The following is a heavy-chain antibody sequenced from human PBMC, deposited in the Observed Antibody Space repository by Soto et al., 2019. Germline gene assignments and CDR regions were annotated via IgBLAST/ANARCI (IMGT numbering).Heavy chain of an antibody. Sequence: PGGSLRLSCVASGLTYNNFALTWVRHAPGRGLEWVAAISDTGRRTYYADSVKGRFTISKDDSKNTLYLQMNSLRAEDTATYYCTRGFGFELIVDFRGKGTQVTVSS. J-gene: IGHJ4*02. V-gene: IGHV3-23*01. D-gene: IGHD1-7*01. CDR1: GLTYNNFA. CDR3: TRGFGFELIVDF. CDR2: ISDTGRRT.